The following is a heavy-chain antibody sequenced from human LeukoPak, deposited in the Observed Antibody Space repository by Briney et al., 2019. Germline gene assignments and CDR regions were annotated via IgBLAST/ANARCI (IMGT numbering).Heavy chain of an antibody. Sequence: PSQSLSLTCTVSGGSISSGGYYWSWIRQHPGKGLEWIGYIYNSGSTYYNPSLKSRVTISVDTSKNQFSLKLSSVTAADTAVYYCARFFRADCSGGRCYEDWFDPWGQGTLVTVSS. V-gene: IGHV4-31*03. D-gene: IGHD2-15*01. J-gene: IGHJ5*02. CDR2: IYNSGST. CDR1: GGSISSGGYY. CDR3: ARFFRADCSGGRCYEDWFDP.